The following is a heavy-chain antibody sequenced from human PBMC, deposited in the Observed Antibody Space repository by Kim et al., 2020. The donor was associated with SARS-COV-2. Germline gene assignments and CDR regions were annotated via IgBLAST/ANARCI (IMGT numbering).Heavy chain of an antibody. J-gene: IGHJ1*01. D-gene: IGHD4-17*01. CDR2: ISGDGETT. CDR3: AKAPGYSDFTEF. CDR1: GFTFTGSA. Sequence: GGSLRLSCAASGFTFTGSAMLWVRQTPEKGLEWVALISGDGETTFYADSVRGRFTISKVNCSNSLYLYMNGLTKDDSALYFCAKAPGYSDFTEFWVQGT. V-gene: IGHV3-43*02.